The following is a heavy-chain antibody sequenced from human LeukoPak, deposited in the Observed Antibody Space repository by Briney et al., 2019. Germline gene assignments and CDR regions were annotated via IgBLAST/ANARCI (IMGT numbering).Heavy chain of an antibody. CDR3: AAVNEDEPTAGPFDY. CDR1: GFTFTSSS. V-gene: IGHV1-58*01. CDR2: IVVGSGNT. Sequence: SVKVSRKVSGFTFTSSSVQWVRQTRGQRLEWIGWIVVGSGNTNYAQKFQERVTITRDMSTSTAHMEVSSLRSEDTAVYYCAAVNEDEPTAGPFDYWGQGTLVTVSS. D-gene: IGHD1-14*01. J-gene: IGHJ4*02.